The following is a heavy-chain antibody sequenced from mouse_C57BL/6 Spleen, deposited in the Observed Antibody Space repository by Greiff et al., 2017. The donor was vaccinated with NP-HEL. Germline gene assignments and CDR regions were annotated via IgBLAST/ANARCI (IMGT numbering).Heavy chain of an antibody. Sequence: EVKVVESGGGLVKPGGSLKLSCAASGFTFSSYAMSWVRQTPEKRLEWVATISDGGSYTYYPDNVKGRFTISRDNAKNNLYLQMSHLKSEDTAMYYCARDGTGTGYFDYWGQGTTLTVSS. CDR3: ARDGTGTGYFDY. D-gene: IGHD4-1*01. CDR1: GFTFSSYA. V-gene: IGHV5-4*01. CDR2: ISDGGSYT. J-gene: IGHJ2*01.